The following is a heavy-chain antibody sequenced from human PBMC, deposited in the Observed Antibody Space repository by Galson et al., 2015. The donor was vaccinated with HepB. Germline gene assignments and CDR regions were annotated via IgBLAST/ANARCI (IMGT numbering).Heavy chain of an antibody. V-gene: IGHV3-7*03. CDR1: GFTFTDYW. Sequence: LRLSCAASGFTFTDYWMSWVRQAPGKGLEWVANIKPDGSEKYYVDPVKGRFTISRDNAKNSIYLQMNSLRSDDTAVYYCASAFLGGQGTLVTVSS. CDR2: IKPDGSEK. CDR3: ASAFL. D-gene: IGHD3-3*02. J-gene: IGHJ4*02.